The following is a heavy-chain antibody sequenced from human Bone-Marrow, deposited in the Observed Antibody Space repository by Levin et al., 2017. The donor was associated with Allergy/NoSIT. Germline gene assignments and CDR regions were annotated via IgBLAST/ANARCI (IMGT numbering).Heavy chain of an antibody. D-gene: IGHD5-18*01. CDR3: ARVHTYGVWFEY. Sequence: PSETLSLTCTVSGGSISNSYWTWIRQPPGKGLEWIGYIYYSGSTTYNPSLKNRVTISVDTSKNQFSLKVNSVTAADTAVYYCARVHTYGVWFEYWGPGSLVTVSS. CDR2: IYYSGST. J-gene: IGHJ4*02. CDR1: GGSISNSY. V-gene: IGHV4-59*01.